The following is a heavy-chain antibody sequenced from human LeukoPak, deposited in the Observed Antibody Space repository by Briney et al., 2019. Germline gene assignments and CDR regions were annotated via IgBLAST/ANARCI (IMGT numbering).Heavy chain of an antibody. CDR3: ANGDRHVFDY. V-gene: IGHV3-7*03. J-gene: IGHJ4*02. Sequence: GGSLRLSCAASGFTFSSYWMTWVRQAPGKGLEWVANINDDGSDANYVDSVKGRFTVSRDNAKNSLYLQLNSLRAEDTAVYYCANGDRHVFDYWGQGTLVTVSS. CDR2: INDDGSDA. CDR1: GFTFSSYW. D-gene: IGHD3-16*02.